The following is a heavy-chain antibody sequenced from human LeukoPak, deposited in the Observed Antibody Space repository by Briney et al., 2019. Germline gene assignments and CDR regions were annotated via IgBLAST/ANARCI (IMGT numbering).Heavy chain of an antibody. V-gene: IGHV4-59*01. J-gene: IGHJ4*02. CDR1: GGSISSYY. D-gene: IGHD6-19*01. CDR3: ARGGKNSGWYG. Sequence: KSSETLSLTCTVSGGSISSYYWSWIRQPPGKGLEWIGYIYYSGSTNYNPSLKTRVTISVDTSKNQFSLKLSSVTAADTAVYYCARGGKNSGWYGWGQGTLVTVSS. CDR2: IYYSGST.